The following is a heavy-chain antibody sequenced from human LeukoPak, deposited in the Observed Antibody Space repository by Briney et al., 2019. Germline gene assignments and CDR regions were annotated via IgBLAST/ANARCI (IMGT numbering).Heavy chain of an antibody. CDR1: GFTFSSYW. Sequence: PGGSLRLSCAASGFTFSSYWMHWVRQAPGKGLVWVSPINSDGSSTSYADSVKGRFTISRDNAKNTLYLQMSSLRAEDTAVYYCARDLPEYGDSLPGFDYWGQGTLVTVSS. CDR3: ARDLPEYGDSLPGFDY. CDR2: INSDGSST. J-gene: IGHJ4*02. D-gene: IGHD4-17*01. V-gene: IGHV3-74*01.